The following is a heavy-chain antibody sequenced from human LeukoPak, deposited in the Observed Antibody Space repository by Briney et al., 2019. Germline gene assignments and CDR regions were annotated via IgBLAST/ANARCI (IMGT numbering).Heavy chain of an antibody. CDR1: GFTFSNYG. D-gene: IGHD2-15*01. J-gene: IGHJ6*02. Sequence: GGSLRLSCAASGFTFSNYGMHWVRQAPGKGLEWVALISYDGSNKYYADSVKGRFTISRDNSKNTLYLQMNSLRAEDTAVYCCAKEVVAATPDYYYGMDVWGQGTTVTVSS. CDR3: AKEVVAATPDYYYGMDV. V-gene: IGHV3-30*18. CDR2: ISYDGSNK.